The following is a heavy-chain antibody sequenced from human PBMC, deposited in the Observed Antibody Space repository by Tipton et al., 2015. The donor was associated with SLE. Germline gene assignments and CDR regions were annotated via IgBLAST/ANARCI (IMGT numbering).Heavy chain of an antibody. D-gene: IGHD5-12*01. V-gene: IGHV4-59*12. CDR3: ARRHYSGPFDS. CDR1: GDSISRSY. CDR2: IYDSGNT. Sequence: TLSLTCAVSGDSISRSYWSWIRQPPGKGLEWIGYIYDSGNTKYNPSLERRVTISEDTSKHQFSLKLNSVTAADTAVYYCARRHYSGPFDSWGQGTLVTVSS. J-gene: IGHJ4*02.